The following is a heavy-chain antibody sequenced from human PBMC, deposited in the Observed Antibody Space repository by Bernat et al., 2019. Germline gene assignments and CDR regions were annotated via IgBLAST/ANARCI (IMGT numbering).Heavy chain of an antibody. CDR2: IWYDGSNK. CDR3: ARDSDCVGATAGFDI. CDR1: GFTFSSYG. D-gene: IGHD6-13*01. J-gene: IGHJ3*02. V-gene: IGHV3-33*01. Sequence: QVQLVESGGGVVQPGRSLRLSCAASGFTFSSYGMHWVRQAPGKGLEWVAVIWYDGSNKYYADSVKGRFTISRDNSKNTLYLQMNSLRAEDTAVYYCARDSDCVGATAGFDIWGQGTMVTDSS.